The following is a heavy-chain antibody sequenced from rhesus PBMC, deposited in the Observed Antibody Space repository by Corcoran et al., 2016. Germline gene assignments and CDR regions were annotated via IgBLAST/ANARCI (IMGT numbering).Heavy chain of an antibody. CDR1: GSSIRIGSE. Sequence: QVQLQESGPGLLTPSETLSLTCAVSGSSIRIGSEWNWIRQPPGKGLEWIGSVEGRSGDTKFNPSLNSRVTLSRDTSKNQFSLRLTSVTAADTAVYYCARGGAFDFWGQGLRVTVSS. CDR3: ARGGAFDF. V-gene: IGHV4-127*01. CDR2: VEGRSGDT. J-gene: IGHJ3*01.